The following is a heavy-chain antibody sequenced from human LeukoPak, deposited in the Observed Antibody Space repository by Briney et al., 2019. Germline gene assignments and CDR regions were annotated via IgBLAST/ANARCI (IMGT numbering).Heavy chain of an antibody. Sequence: SETLSLTCAVYGGSFSGYYWSWIRQPPGKGLEWIGEINHSGSTNYNTSLKSRVTISVDTSKNQFSLKLSSVTAADTAVYYCARATRDYDILTGYYYYYYYMDVWGKGTTVTVSS. CDR1: GGSFSGYY. CDR2: INHSGST. J-gene: IGHJ6*03. V-gene: IGHV4-34*01. CDR3: ARATRDYDILTGYYYYYYYMDV. D-gene: IGHD3-9*01.